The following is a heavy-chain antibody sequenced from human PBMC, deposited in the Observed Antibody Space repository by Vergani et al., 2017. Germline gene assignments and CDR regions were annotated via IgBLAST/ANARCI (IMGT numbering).Heavy chain of an antibody. Sequence: EVQLLESGGGLVQPGGSLRLSCAASGFTFSSYAMSWVRQARGKGLEWVSAISGSGGSTYYADSGKGRFTISRDNSKNTLYLQMNSLRAEDTAVYYCAKDVDDYGDSYWGQGTLVTVAS. V-gene: IGHV3-23*01. CDR3: AKDVDDYGDSY. CDR2: ISGSGGST. J-gene: IGHJ4*02. D-gene: IGHD4-17*01. CDR1: GFTFSSYA.